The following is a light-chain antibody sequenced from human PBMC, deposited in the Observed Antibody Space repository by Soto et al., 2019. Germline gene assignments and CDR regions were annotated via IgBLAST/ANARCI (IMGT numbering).Light chain of an antibody. Sequence: QSVLTQPPSTSGTPGQRVTISCSGGSSNIGSNYVYWYQHLPGTAPKLLIFRTTQRPSGVPDRFSASKSGTSASLAITGLQAEDEADYYCQSYDSSLSAFYVFGTGTKVTV. CDR1: SSNIGSNY. V-gene: IGLV1-47*01. J-gene: IGLJ1*01. CDR2: RTT. CDR3: QSYDSSLSAFYV.